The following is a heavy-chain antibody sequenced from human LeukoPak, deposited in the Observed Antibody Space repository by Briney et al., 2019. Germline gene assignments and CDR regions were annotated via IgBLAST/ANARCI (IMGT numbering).Heavy chain of an antibody. V-gene: IGHV3-48*03. Sequence: GGSLRLSCSASGFIFSNYEMNWVRQAPGKGLEWVAYINNGGGTKYYEYSVKGRFTISRDNATNSLYLQMNSLRVDDTAVYYCARADCSSSTCYLRRSWFDPWGQGTLVTVSS. J-gene: IGHJ5*02. D-gene: IGHD2-2*01. CDR2: INNGGGTK. CDR1: GFIFSNYE. CDR3: ARADCSSSTCYLRRSWFDP.